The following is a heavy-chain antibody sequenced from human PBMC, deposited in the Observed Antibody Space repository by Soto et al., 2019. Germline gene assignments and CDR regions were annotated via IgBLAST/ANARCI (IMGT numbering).Heavy chain of an antibody. Sequence: GGSLRLSCAASGFTFSSYWMHWVRQAPGKGLVWVSRINSDGSSTSYADSVKGRFTISRDNAKNTLYLQMNSLRAEDTAVYYCATRKGEMAGRYGMDVWGKGTKVTVS. D-gene: IGHD3-10*01. V-gene: IGHV3-74*01. J-gene: IGHJ6*04. CDR2: INSDGSST. CDR3: ATRKGEMAGRYGMDV. CDR1: GFTFSSYW.